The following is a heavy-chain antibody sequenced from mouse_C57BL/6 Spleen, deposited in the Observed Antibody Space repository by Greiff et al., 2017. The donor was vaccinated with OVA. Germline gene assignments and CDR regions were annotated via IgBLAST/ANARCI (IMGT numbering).Heavy chain of an antibody. CDR1: GYTFTDYY. Sequence: EVQLQQSGPELVKPGASVKISCKASGYTFTDYYMNWVKQSHGKSLEWIGDINPNNGGTSYNQKFKGKATLTVDKSSSTAYMELRSLTSEDSAVXYCARNSNYEGAWFAHWGDESLVTVSA. CDR2: INPNNGGT. V-gene: IGHV1-26*01. CDR3: ARNSNYEGAWFAH. J-gene: IGHJ3*01. D-gene: IGHD2-5*01.